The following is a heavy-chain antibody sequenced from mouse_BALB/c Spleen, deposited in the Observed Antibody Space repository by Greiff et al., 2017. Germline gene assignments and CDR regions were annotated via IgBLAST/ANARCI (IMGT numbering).Heavy chain of an antibody. Sequence: EVKLVESGGGLVKPGGSLKLSCAASGFAFSSYDMSWVRQTPEKRLEWVAYISSGGGSTYYPDTVKGRFTISRDNARNILYLQMSSLRSEDTAMYYCARGTTVVAYYFDYWGQGTTLTVSS. CDR3: ARGTTVVAYYFDY. CDR1: GFAFSSYD. D-gene: IGHD1-1*01. CDR2: ISSGGGST. J-gene: IGHJ2*01. V-gene: IGHV5-12-1*01.